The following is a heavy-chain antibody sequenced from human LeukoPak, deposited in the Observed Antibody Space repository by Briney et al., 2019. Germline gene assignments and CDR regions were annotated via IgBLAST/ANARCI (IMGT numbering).Heavy chain of an antibody. J-gene: IGHJ6*02. D-gene: IGHD3-3*01. CDR3: ARDQFYGMDV. V-gene: IGHV1-2*02. CDR1: GYTFTGYY. CDR2: INPNSGGP. Sequence: GASVKASCKASGYTFTGYYIHWVRQAPGQGLEWMGWINPNSGGPNYAQKFQGRVTMTRDTSITTAHMELSRLRPDDTAVYYCARDQFYGMDVWGQGTTVTVSS.